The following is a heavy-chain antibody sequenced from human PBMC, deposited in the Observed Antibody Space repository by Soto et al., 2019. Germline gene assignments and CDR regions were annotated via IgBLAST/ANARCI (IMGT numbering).Heavy chain of an antibody. CDR2: IYHSGTT. CDR1: GGSIISNYW. Sequence: SETLSLTCAVSGGSIISNYWWAWIRQSPGEGLVWIGSIYHSGTTYYNPSLESRVIISVDTSESRFALRLTSVTAADTAVYYCARDRPHLHETTGRIDSWGQGMLVTVS. V-gene: IGHV4-38-2*02. CDR3: ARDRPHLHETTGRIDS. D-gene: IGHD1-7*01. J-gene: IGHJ4*02.